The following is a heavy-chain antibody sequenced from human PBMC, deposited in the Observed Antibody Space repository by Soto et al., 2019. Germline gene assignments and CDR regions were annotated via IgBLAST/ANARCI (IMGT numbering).Heavy chain of an antibody. CDR1: GGTFSSYA. V-gene: IGHV1-69*13. CDR2: IIPIFGTA. Sequence: GASVKVSCKASGGTFSSYAISWVRQAPGQGLEWMGGIIPIFGTANYAQKFQGRVTITADESTSTAYMELSSPRSEDTAVYYCAISLVVVTGAVDYWGQGTLVTVSS. CDR3: AISLVVVTGAVDY. D-gene: IGHD2-21*02. J-gene: IGHJ4*02.